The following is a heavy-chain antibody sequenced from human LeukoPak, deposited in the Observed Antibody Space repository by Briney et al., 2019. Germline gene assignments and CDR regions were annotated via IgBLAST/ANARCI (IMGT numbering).Heavy chain of an antibody. CDR3: TRVDHYSSSWYVPAY. CDR1: GFTFGDYA. D-gene: IGHD6-13*01. V-gene: IGHV3-49*03. J-gene: IGHJ4*02. Sequence: GGSLRLSCTASGFTFGDYAMSWFRQAPGKGLEWVGFIRSKAYGGTTEYAASVKGRFTISREDSRSIVYLQMDSLKTEDTAVYYCTRVDHYSSSWYVPAYWGQGSLVTVSS. CDR2: IRSKAYGGTT.